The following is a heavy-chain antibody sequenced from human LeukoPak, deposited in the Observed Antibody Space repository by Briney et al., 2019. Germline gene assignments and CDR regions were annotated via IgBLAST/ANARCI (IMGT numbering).Heavy chain of an antibody. D-gene: IGHD3-16*01. CDR3: ARVRDYGWFDP. CDR1: GFTVSSNY. Sequence: GGSLRLSCVASGFTVSSNYMSWVRQAPGKGLEWVSVIYSGGSTYYADSVKGRFTISRDNSKNTLYLQMNSLRAEDTAVYYCARVRDYGWFDPWGQGTLVTVSS. CDR2: IYSGGST. V-gene: IGHV3-53*01. J-gene: IGHJ5*02.